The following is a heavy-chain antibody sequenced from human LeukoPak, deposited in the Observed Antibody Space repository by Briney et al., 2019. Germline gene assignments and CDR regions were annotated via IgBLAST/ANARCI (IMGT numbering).Heavy chain of an antibody. CDR2: ISGSGGST. J-gene: IGHJ3*02. CDR1: GFTFSSYA. D-gene: IGHD3-10*01. V-gene: IGHV3-23*01. Sequence: GGSLRLSCAASGFTFSSYAMSWVRQAPGKGLEWVSAISGSGGSTYYAGSAKGRFTISRDNSKNTLYLQMNSLRAEDTAVYYCAKGVELLWFGELSLPPNIWGQGTMVTVSS. CDR3: AKGVELLWFGELSLPPNI.